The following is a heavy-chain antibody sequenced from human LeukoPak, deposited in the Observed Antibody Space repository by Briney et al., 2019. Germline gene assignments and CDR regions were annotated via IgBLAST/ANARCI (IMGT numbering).Heavy chain of an antibody. V-gene: IGHV4-4*07. J-gene: IGHJ3*02. D-gene: IGHD6-13*01. CDR1: GGSLSSYY. CDR3: ARAGGTRGIERIPLRGDAFDI. Sequence: PSGTPSLTCTVSGGSLSSYYWSWIRQPAGKGLEWMGRIYTSGSTNYNPSLKSRVTMSVDTSKNQFSLKLSSVTAADTAVYYCARAGGTRGIERIPLRGDAFDIWGQGTMVTVS. CDR2: IYTSGST.